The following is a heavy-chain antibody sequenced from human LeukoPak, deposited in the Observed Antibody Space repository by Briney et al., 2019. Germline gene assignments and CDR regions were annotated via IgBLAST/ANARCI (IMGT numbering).Heavy chain of an antibody. CDR1: GFTFSSYA. V-gene: IGHV3-30-3*01. CDR3: ARGIYWFDP. CDR2: ISYDGSNK. Sequence: GGSLRLSCAASGFTFSSYAMHWVRQAPGKGLEWVAVISYDGSNKYYADSVKGRFTISRDNSKNTLYLQMNGLRAEDTAVYYCARGIYWFDPWGQGTLVTVSS. J-gene: IGHJ5*02.